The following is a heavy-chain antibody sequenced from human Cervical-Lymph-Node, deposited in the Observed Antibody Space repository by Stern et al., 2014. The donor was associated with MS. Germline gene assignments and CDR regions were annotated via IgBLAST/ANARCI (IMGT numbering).Heavy chain of an antibody. V-gene: IGHV1-69*01. CDR3: ARDRGRAVAGTSAMGV. Sequence: QMQLVQSGAEVKKPGSSVKVSCKASGGTFSNYAINWVRQAPGQGLEWMGGIIPIFGTANYAQKFQGRVTITADESTSTAYMELSSLRSEDTAVYYCARDRGRAVAGTSAMGVWGQGTTVTVSS. J-gene: IGHJ6*02. CDR1: GGTFSNYA. D-gene: IGHD6-19*01. CDR2: IIPIFGTA.